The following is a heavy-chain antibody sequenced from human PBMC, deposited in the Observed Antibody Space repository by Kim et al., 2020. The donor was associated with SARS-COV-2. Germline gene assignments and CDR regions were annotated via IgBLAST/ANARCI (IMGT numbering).Heavy chain of an antibody. CDR2: FHYSGST. J-gene: IGHJ4*02. CDR3: ARQGSGATRPPDY. V-gene: IGHV4-39*01. CDR1: GDSITYSNNY. Sequence: SETLSLTCTVFGDSITYSNNYWGWIRQPPGKGLEWIGSFHYSGSTHYNPSLKSRVIISVDTSKNQFSLKLSSVTAADTAVFYCARQGSGATRPPDYWGRGTLVTVSS. D-gene: IGHD1-26*01.